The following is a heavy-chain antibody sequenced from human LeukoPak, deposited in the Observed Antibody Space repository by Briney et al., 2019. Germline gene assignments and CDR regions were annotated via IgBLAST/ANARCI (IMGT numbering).Heavy chain of an antibody. CDR2: TYSNGRT. J-gene: IGHJ6*03. Sequence: GGSLRLSCAASGFTFSSYAMSWVRQAPGKGLEWVSVTYSNGRTYYADSVKGRFTISRDISKNTLYLQMNSLRAEDTAVYYCARVLSGRGSLYDYYYYMDVWGKGTTVTISS. D-gene: IGHD3-10*01. V-gene: IGHV3-53*01. CDR1: GFTFSSYA. CDR3: ARVLSGRGSLYDYYYYMDV.